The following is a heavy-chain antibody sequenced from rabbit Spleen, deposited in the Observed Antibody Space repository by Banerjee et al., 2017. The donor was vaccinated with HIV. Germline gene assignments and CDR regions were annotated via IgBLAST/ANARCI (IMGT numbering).Heavy chain of an antibody. J-gene: IGHJ4*01. CDR3: VRDQAGDADYGPYYLNL. D-gene: IGHD2-1*01. Sequence: QEQLVESGGDLIQPGGSLKVSCKASGFDFSKYGMSWVRQAPGKGLEWIGYIDPVFGITYYANWVNGRFSISRENAQNTLYLQLSSLTAADTATYFCVRDQAGDADYGPYYLNLWGQGTLVTVS. CDR1: GFDFSKYG. CDR2: IDPVFGIT. V-gene: IGHV1S47*01.